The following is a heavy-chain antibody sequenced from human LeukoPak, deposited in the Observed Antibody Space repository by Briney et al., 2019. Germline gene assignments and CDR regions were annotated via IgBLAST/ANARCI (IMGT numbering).Heavy chain of an antibody. J-gene: IGHJ1*01. CDR1: GGSISSYY. Sequence: SETLSLTCTVSGGSISSYYWSWIRQPPGKGLEWIGYIYYSGSTNYNPSLKSRVTISVDTSKNQFSLKLSSVTAADTAVYYCARGVSYYDSSGYYNEYFQHWGQGTLVIVSS. CDR3: ARGVSYYDSSGYYNEYFQH. D-gene: IGHD3-22*01. V-gene: IGHV4-59*08. CDR2: IYYSGST.